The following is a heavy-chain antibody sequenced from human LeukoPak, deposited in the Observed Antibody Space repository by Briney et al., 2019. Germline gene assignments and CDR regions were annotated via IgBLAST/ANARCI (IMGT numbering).Heavy chain of an antibody. J-gene: IGHJ4*02. D-gene: IGHD5-12*01. V-gene: IGHV1-18*01. CDR1: GYTFTSYG. CDR2: ISAYNGNT. CDR3: ARLSIYSGYDYVTDY. Sequence: ASVNVSCKASGYTFTSYGISWVRQAPGQGLEWMGWISAYNGNTNYAQKLQGRVTMTTDTSTSTAYMELRSLRSDGTAVYYCARLSIYSGYDYVTDYWGQGTLVTVSS.